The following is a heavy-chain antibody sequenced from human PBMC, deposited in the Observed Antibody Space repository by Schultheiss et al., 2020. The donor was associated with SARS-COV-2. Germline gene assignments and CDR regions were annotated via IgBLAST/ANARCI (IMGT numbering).Heavy chain of an antibody. Sequence: SETLSLTCTVSGGSINSGGYYWSWIRQHPGKGLEWIGYINYSGSTYYNPSLKSRVTISVDTSKKQFSLKMSSVTAADAAVYYCARERPRDAFDIWGQGTMVTVSS. V-gene: IGHV4-31*03. CDR2: INYSGST. CDR3: ARERPRDAFDI. J-gene: IGHJ3*02. CDR1: GGSINSGGYY.